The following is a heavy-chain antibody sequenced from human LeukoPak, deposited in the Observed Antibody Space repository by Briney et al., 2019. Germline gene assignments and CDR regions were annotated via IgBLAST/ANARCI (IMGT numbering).Heavy chain of an antibody. CDR3: ARAIAAAGTRGAFDI. Sequence: SETLSLTCTVSGGPISSYYWSWIRQPPGKGLEWIGYIYYSGCTNYNPSLTSRVTISVDTSKNQFSLKLSSVTAADTAVYYCARAIAAAGTRGAFDIWGQGTMVTVSS. V-gene: IGHV4-59*01. J-gene: IGHJ3*02. CDR2: IYYSGCT. CDR1: GGPISSYY. D-gene: IGHD6-13*01.